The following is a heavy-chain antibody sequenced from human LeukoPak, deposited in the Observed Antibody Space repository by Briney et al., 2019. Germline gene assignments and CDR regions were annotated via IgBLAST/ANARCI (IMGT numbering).Heavy chain of an antibody. J-gene: IGHJ4*02. CDR1: GYTFTGYY. D-gene: IGHD3-3*01. CDR2: INPNSGGT. Sequence: GASVKVSCKASGYTFTGYYMHWVRQAPGQGLEWMGRINPNSGGTNYAQKFQGRVTMTRDTSTSTAYMELSRLRSDDTAVYYCARSGITIFGVVKVFDYWGQGTLVTVSS. V-gene: IGHV1-2*06. CDR3: ARSGITIFGVVKVFDY.